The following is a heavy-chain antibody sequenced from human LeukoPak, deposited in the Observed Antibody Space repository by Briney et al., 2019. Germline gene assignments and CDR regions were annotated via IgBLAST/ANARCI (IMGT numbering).Heavy chain of an antibody. CDR1: GYSFSTYW. D-gene: IGHD6-13*01. J-gene: IGHJ5*02. V-gene: IGHV5-51*01. Sequence: GESLKISCEGSGYSFSTYWIAWVRQMPGKGLEWMGSIYPRDSEIRYSPSFQGQVTISADNSIRTAYLQWSSMKASDTAMYYCARPAYSSSLSSHFDPWGQGTLVTVSS. CDR3: ARPAYSSSLSSHFDP. CDR2: IYPRDSEI.